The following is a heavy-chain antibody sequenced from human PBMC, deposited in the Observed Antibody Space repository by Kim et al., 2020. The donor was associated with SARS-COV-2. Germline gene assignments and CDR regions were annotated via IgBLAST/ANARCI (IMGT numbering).Heavy chain of an antibody. Sequence: SETLSLTCTLSGGSISTYYWSWIRQPPGKGLEWIGYIYHIGRTNYNPSLKSRVTMSIDTSKNVFSLRLSSVTVADTAIYYCARAGGWYWFDPWGQGTLVTVSP. CDR3: ARAGGWYWFDP. D-gene: IGHD6-19*01. V-gene: IGHV4-59*13. CDR2: IYHIGRT. J-gene: IGHJ5*02. CDR1: GGSISTYY.